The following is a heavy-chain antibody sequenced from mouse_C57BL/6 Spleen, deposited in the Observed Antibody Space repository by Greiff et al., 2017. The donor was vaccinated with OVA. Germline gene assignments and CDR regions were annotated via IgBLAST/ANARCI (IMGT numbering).Heavy chain of an antibody. CDR1: GYAFTNYL. CDR2: INPGSGGT. CDR3: AREETQYYFDY. V-gene: IGHV1-54*01. J-gene: IGHJ2*01. Sequence: QVQLQQSGAELVRPGTSVKVSCKASGYAFTNYLIEWVKQRPGQGLEWIGVINPGSGGTNYNEKFKGKATLTADKSSSTAYMQLSSLTSEDSAVYFCAREETQYYFDYWGQGTTLTVSS.